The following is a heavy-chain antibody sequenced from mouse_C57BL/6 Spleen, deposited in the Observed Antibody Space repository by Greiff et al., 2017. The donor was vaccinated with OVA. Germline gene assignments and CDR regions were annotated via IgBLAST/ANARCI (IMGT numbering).Heavy chain of an antibody. CDR1: GYSITSGYY. J-gene: IGHJ2*01. D-gene: IGHD2-4*01. V-gene: IGHV3-6*01. CDR3: ARGGLYYDYDSPFDY. CDR2: ISYDGSN. Sequence: ESGPGLVKPSQSLSLTCSVTGYSITSGYYWNWIRQFPGNKLEWMGYISYDGSNKYNPSLKNRISITRDTSKNQFFLKLNSVTTEDTATYYCARGGLYYDYDSPFDYWGQGTTLTVSS.